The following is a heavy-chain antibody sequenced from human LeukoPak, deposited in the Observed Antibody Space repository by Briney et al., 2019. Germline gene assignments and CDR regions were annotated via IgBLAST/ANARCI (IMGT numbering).Heavy chain of an antibody. Sequence: PSETLSLTCAVYGESLSGYYWSWIRQPPGKGLEWIGYIYYSGSTNYNPSLKSRVTISVDTSKNQFSLKLSSVTAADTAVYYCARGRWALDLDYYYMDVWGKGTTVTVSS. CDR2: IYYSGST. CDR1: GESLSGYY. D-gene: IGHD5-12*01. V-gene: IGHV4-59*01. CDR3: ARGRWALDLDYYYMDV. J-gene: IGHJ6*03.